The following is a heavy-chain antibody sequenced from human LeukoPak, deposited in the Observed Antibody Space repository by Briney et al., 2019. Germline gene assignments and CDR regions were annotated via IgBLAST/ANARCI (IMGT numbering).Heavy chain of an antibody. CDR3: ARDHNPYGSGRGAFDI. CDR1: GFTVSSNY. CDR2: TYSGGST. D-gene: IGHD3-10*01. V-gene: IGHV3-53*01. Sequence: GGSLRLSCAASGFTVSSNYMSWVRQAPGKGLEWVSVTYSGGSTYYADSVKGRFTISRDNSKNTLYLQMNSLRAEDTAVYYCARDHNPYGSGRGAFDIWGQGTMVTVSS. J-gene: IGHJ3*02.